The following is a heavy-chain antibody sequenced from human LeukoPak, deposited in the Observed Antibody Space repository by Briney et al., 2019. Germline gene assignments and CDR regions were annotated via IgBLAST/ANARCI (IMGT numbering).Heavy chain of an antibody. D-gene: IGHD6-6*01. J-gene: IGHJ4*02. CDR2: IYTSGST. CDR3: ARDIGAYSSSARFDY. Sequence: SETLSLTCTVSGGSISSGSYYWSWIRQPAGKGLEWIGRIYTSGSTNYNPSLKSRVTISVDTSKNQFSLKLSSVTAADTAVYYCARDIGAYSSSARFDYWGQGTLVTVSS. CDR1: GGSISSGSYY. V-gene: IGHV4-61*02.